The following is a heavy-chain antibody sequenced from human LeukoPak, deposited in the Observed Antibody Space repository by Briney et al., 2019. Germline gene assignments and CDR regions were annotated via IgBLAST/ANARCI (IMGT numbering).Heavy chain of an antibody. CDR3: ASVYCSVKMRWLTSSEGIYMDY. D-gene: IGHD2-8*02. J-gene: IGHJ4*02. CDR1: GYTFTSYD. V-gene: IGHV1-8*01. CDR2: MNPNSGNT. Sequence: ASVKVSCKASGYTFTSYDINWVRQATGQELEWVGCMNPNSGNTGYAQKFQGRVTMTRNTSISTDYTELSSLRYEDTVVYYCASVYCSVKMRWLTSSEGIYMDYWGKGAPVSVSS.